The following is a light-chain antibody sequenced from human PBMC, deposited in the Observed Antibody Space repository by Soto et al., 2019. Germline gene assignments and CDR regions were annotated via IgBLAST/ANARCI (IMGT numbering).Light chain of an antibody. CDR3: QQSYSPLWT. V-gene: IGKV1-39*01. Sequence: DIQMTQSPSSLSASVGDRVTITCRASQNITTYLNWYQQKPGKAPKVLIYAASSLQSGVPSRFSGSGSGTDFTLTISRLQPEDFAIYYCQQSYSPLWTFGQGTKVEIK. CDR2: AAS. J-gene: IGKJ1*01. CDR1: QNITTY.